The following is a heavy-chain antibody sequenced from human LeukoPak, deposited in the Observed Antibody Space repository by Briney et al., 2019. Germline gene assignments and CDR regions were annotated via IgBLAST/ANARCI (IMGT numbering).Heavy chain of an antibody. D-gene: IGHD5-18*01. J-gene: IGHJ6*03. CDR2: INPSGGST. CDR3: ARGPYGYGHGDYYYYMDV. V-gene: IGHV1-46*01. CDR1: GYTFTSYY. Sequence: ASVKVSCKASGYTFTSYYMHWVRQAPGQGLEWMGIINPSGGSTSYAQKFQGRVIMTRDTSTSTVYMELSSLRSEDTAVYYCARGPYGYGHGDYYYYMDVWGKGTTVTVSS.